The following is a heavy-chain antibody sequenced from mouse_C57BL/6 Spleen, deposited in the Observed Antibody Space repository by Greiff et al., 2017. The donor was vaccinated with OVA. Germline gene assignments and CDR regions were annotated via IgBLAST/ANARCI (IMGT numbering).Heavy chain of an antibody. V-gene: IGHV5-17*01. CDR1: GFTFSDYG. Sequence: DVMLVESGGGLVKPGGSLKLSCAASGFTFSDYGMHWVRQAPEKGLEWVAYISSGSSTIYYADTVKGRFTISRDNAKNTLFLQMTSLRSEDTAMYYCARHPYAMDYWGQGTSVTVSS. J-gene: IGHJ4*01. CDR2: ISSGSSTI. CDR3: ARHPYAMDY.